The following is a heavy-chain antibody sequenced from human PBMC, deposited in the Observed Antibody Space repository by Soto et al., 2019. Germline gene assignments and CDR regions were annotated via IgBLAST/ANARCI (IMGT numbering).Heavy chain of an antibody. J-gene: IGHJ4*02. D-gene: IGHD3-10*01. CDR2: IYNDGTYS. V-gene: IGHV3-74*01. Sequence: GESLKISCAASGFILKMYWMHWVRQSPGKGPVWVSRIYNDGTYSDYADSVRGRFTISRDNVNDNLYLQMNNSRAEDSGLYYCTRGPRPISTGTGAYWGQGTQVTVS. CDR3: TRGPRPISTGTGAY. CDR1: GFILKMYW.